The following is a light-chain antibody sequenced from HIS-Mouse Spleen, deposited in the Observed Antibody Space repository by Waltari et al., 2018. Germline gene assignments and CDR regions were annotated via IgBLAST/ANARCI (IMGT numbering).Light chain of an antibody. J-gene: IGKJ4*01. CDR3: QQYGSSSALT. Sequence: EIVLTQSPGTLSLSPGERATLSCRASQSVSSSYLAWYQQKPGQAPRLLIYAASSRATGIPDRFSGSGSGTDFTLTISRLEPEDFAVYYCQQYGSSSALTFGGGTKVEIK. V-gene: IGKV3-20*01. CDR2: AAS. CDR1: QSVSSSY.